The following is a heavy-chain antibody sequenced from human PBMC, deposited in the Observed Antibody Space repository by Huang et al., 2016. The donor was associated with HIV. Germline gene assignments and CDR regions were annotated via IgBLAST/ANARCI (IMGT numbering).Heavy chain of an antibody. CDR2: ISGGGSPI. V-gene: IGHV3-48*01. CDR1: GFPFNRYS. Sequence: EESGGGLVQPGGSLRLSCAASGFPFNRYSMTGVRQATGKGLEWVSYISGGGSPIYYEDSVKGRFTISRDNGKNLVSLEMNSLRAEDTAVYYCARVAYSYGMHWGQGTLVTVSS. J-gene: IGHJ4*02. D-gene: IGHD5-18*01. CDR3: ARVAYSYGMH.